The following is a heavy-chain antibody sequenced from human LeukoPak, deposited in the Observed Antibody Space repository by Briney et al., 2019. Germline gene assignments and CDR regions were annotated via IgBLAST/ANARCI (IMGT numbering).Heavy chain of an antibody. J-gene: IGHJ6*03. CDR1: GGSLSSYY. D-gene: IGHD6-19*01. Sequence: PSETLSLTCTVSGGSLSSYYWSWIRQPPGKGLEGIGYIYSSGSTNYNPSLKSRVTISVDTSKNQFSLKLSSVTAADTAVYYCASTRQRSKQWLVLPYYYYYMDVWGKGTTVTVSS. CDR3: ASTRQRSKQWLVLPYYYYYMDV. V-gene: IGHV4-4*09. CDR2: IYSSGST.